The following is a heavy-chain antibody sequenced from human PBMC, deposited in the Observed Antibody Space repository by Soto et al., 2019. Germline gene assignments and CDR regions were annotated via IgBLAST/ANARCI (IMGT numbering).Heavy chain of an antibody. CDR2: LKSKYVGGTR. CDR3: TTIIGQSAAGDA. D-gene: IGHD6-13*01. CDR1: GFIFANAW. J-gene: IGHJ5*01. Sequence: GGSLRLSCVGSGFIFANAWMNWVRQAPGKGLEWVGRLKSKYVGGTRDYAAPVKGRFTISRDDSKNTLYLQMDSLKIEDTAIYYCTTIIGQSAAGDAWAQGTLVTVSS. V-gene: IGHV3-15*07.